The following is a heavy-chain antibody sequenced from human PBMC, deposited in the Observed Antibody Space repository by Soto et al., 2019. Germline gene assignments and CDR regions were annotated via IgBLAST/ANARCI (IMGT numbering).Heavy chain of an antibody. Sequence: PSETLSLTCTVSGGSISRYYGNWNRRPRGKGLESIEYMHYSGSTNYYHSLISLLTISLDGSKNQFSLKLSSVTAADTAVYYCARGWSVGSYYYGMDVWGQETT. CDR3: ARGWSVGSYYYGMDV. D-gene: IGHD6-13*01. V-gene: IGHV4-59*01. CDR1: GGSISRYY. J-gene: IGHJ6*02. CDR2: MHYSGST.